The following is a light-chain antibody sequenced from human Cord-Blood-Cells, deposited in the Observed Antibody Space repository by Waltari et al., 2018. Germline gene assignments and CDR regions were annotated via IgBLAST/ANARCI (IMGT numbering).Light chain of an antibody. CDR2: DAS. V-gene: IGKV3-11*01. Sequence: EIVLTQSPATLSLSQGERATLSCRASQSVSSYLAWYQQKPCQAPRLLIYDASNSATGIPARFSSSGSGTEFTHTSSSLAPEDFAAYYSQRRSNWPAFGGWTKVVIK. CDR1: QSVSSY. J-gene: IGKJ4*01. CDR3: QRRSNWPA.